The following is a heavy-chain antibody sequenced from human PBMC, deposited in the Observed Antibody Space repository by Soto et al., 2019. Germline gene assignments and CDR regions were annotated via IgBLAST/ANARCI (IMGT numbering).Heavy chain of an antibody. D-gene: IGHD3-10*01. CDR3: ARLLWSRGDWFDP. V-gene: IGHV4-59*08. J-gene: IGHJ5*02. CDR2: IYYSGST. Sequence: QVQLQESGPGLVKPSETLSLTCTVSGGSISSYYWSWIRQPPGKGLEWIGYIYYSGSTNYNPSLRSRFTISGDTSKNQFSLKLSSVTAADTAVYYCARLLWSRGDWFDPWGQGTLVTVSS. CDR1: GGSISSYY.